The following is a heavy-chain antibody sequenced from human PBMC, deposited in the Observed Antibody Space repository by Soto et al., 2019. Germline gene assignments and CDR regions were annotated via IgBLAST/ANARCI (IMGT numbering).Heavy chain of an antibody. Sequence: PGGSLRLSCAASGFAFSTYAMTWVRQAPGKGLEWVSVISGSGGSSYYAASVKGRFTISRDNSKNTLYLQMNGLRAEDTALYYCAKVTKRAAAGRYEYYKYGMDVWGPGTTITVS. CDR1: GFAFSTYA. V-gene: IGHV3-23*01. CDR2: ISGSGGSS. D-gene: IGHD6-13*01. J-gene: IGHJ6*02. CDR3: AKVTKRAAAGRYEYYKYGMDV.